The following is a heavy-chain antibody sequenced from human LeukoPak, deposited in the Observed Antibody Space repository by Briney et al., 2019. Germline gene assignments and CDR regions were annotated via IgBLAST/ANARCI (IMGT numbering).Heavy chain of an antibody. J-gene: IGHJ4*02. CDR3: ARAPVIMVRGVVMPNNKGEIAYYFDF. D-gene: IGHD3-10*01. CDR1: GGSISSYY. CDR2: IYSSGSV. V-gene: IGHV4-4*07. Sequence: SETLSLTCTVSGGSISSYYWSWVRQPAGKGLEWIGRIYSSGSVNNNPSLKSRVTMSVDTSNNQFSLQLTSVTAADPAVYSCARAPVIMVRGVVMPNNKGEIAYYFDFWGQGTLVTVSS.